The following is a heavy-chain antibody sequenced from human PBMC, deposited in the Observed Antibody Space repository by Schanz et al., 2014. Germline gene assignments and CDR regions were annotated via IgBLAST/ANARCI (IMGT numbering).Heavy chain of an antibody. CDR2: MSGSGSTA. V-gene: IGHV3-23*04. D-gene: IGHD3-9*01. Sequence: EVQLVESGGGLIQPGGSLRLSCAASGFTFRSYGMHWVRQAPGKGLEWVSGMSGSGSTADYADSVKGRFTISRDNSNNTVYLQMNTLRAEDTAVYYCAYYDVLTGFDYWGQGTLVTVSS. CDR3: AYYDVLTGFDY. J-gene: IGHJ4*02. CDR1: GFTFRSYG.